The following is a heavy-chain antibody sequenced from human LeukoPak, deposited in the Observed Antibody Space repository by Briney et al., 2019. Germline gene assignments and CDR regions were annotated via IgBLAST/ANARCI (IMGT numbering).Heavy chain of an antibody. D-gene: IGHD4-17*01. CDR3: ARGFHGDYYFDY. CDR1: GYTLTGYY. Sequence: ASVKVSCKASGYTLTGYYMHWVRQAPGQGLEWMGWINPNSGGTKYVQKFQGRVSMTRDPSISTAYMELSRLRSDDTVVYYCARGFHGDYYFDYWGQGTLVTVSS. J-gene: IGHJ4*02. CDR2: INPNSGGT. V-gene: IGHV1-2*02.